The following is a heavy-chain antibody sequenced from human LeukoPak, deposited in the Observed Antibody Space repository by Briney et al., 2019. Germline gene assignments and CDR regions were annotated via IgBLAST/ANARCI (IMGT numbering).Heavy chain of an antibody. D-gene: IGHD3-22*01. J-gene: IGHJ4*02. CDR1: GGSISSGGYY. CDR3: ARDIHDSSGYYFDY. V-gene: IGHV4-31*03. Sequence: SQTLSLTCTVSGGSISSGGYYWSWIRQHPGKGLEWIGYIYYSGSTYYNPSLKSRVTISVDTSKNQFSLKLSSVTAADTAMYYCARDIHDSSGYYFDYWGQGTLVTVSS. CDR2: IYYSGST.